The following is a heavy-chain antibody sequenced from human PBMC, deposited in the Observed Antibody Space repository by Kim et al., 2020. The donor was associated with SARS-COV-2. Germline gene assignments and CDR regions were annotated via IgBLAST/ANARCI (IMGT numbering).Heavy chain of an antibody. V-gene: IGHV3-9*01. CDR3: AKAPHSSSWYYFDY. D-gene: IGHD6-13*01. Sequence: ADSVKGRFTISRDNAKNSLYLQMNSLRAEDTALYYCAKAPHSSSWYYFDYWGQGTLVTVSS. J-gene: IGHJ4*02.